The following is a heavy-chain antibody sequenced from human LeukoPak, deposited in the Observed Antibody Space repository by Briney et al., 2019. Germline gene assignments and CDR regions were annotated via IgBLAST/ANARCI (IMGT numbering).Heavy chain of an antibody. D-gene: IGHD4-17*01. J-gene: IGHJ5*02. Sequence: ASVKVSYKASGYTFTSYGISWVRQAPGQGLEWMGWISAYNGNTNYAQKLQGRVTMTTDTSTSTAYMELRSLRSDDTAVYYCAGYDYGDYYNWFDPWGQGTLVTVSS. CDR1: GYTFTSYG. CDR2: ISAYNGNT. V-gene: IGHV1-18*01. CDR3: AGYDYGDYYNWFDP.